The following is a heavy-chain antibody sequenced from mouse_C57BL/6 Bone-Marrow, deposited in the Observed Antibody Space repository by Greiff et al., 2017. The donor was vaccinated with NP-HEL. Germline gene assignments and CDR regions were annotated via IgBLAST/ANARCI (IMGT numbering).Heavy chain of an antibody. CDR3: ASRQLRSYYFDY. V-gene: IGHV1-81*01. D-gene: IGHD3-2*02. J-gene: IGHJ2*01. CDR2: IYPRSGNT. Sequence: VQLQQSGAELARPGASVKLSCKASGYTFTSYGISWVKQRTGQGLEWIGEIYPRSGNTYYNEKFKGKATLTADKSSSTAYMELRSLTSEDSAVYFCASRQLRSYYFDYWGQGTTLTVSS. CDR1: GYTFTSYG.